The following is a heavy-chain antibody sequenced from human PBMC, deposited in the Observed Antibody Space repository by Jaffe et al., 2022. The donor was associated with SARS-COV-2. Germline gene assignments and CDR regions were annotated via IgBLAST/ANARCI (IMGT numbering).Heavy chain of an antibody. V-gene: IGHV3-9*01. J-gene: IGHJ3*02. CDR2: ISWNSGSI. CDR1: GFTFDDYA. Sequence: EVQLVESGGGLVQPGRSLRLSCAASGFTFDDYAMHWVRQAPGKGLEWVSGISWNSGSIGYADSVKGRFTISRDNAKNSLYLQMNSLRAEDTALYYCAKDIVRFLEWPYSPGAFDIWGQGTMVTVSS. D-gene: IGHD3-3*01. CDR3: AKDIVRFLEWPYSPGAFDI.